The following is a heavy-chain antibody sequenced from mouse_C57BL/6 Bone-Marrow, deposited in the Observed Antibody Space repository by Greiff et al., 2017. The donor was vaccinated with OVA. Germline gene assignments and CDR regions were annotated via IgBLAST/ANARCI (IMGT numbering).Heavy chain of an antibody. V-gene: IGHV5-6*02. J-gene: IGHJ4*01. D-gene: IGHD2-4*01. CDR3: ARRDYDDAMDY. CDR1: GFTFSSYG. CDR2: ISSGGSYT. Sequence: EVKLQESGGDLVKPGGSLKLSCAASGFTFSSYGMSWVRQTPDKRLEWVATISSGGSYTYYPDSVKGRFTISRDNAKNTLYLQMSSLKSEDTAMYYCARRDYDDAMDYWGQGTSVTVSS.